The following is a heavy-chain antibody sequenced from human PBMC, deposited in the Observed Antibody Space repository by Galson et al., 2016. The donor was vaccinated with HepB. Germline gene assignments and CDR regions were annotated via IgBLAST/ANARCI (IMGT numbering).Heavy chain of an antibody. CDR1: GGSISSSSYY. V-gene: IGHV4-39*07. D-gene: IGHD1-7*01. J-gene: IGHJ5*02. CDR3: ARDKTGTNWFDP. CDR2: IYYSGNT. Sequence: SETLSLTCTVSGGSISSSSYYWGWIRQPPGKGLEWIGSIYYSGNTYYNPSLKSRVTISVDTSKNQFSLNLTSVTAADTAVYYCARDKTGTNWFDPWGQGTLVTVSS.